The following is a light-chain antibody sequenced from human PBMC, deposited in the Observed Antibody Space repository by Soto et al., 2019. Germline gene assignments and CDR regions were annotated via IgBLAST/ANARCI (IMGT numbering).Light chain of an antibody. CDR2: AAS. J-gene: IGKJ1*01. CDR1: QSISKY. CDR3: QQYGSSGT. V-gene: IGKV1-39*02. Sequence: RASQSISKYVNWYQHKPGKAPTVLIHAASSLQSGVPSRFSGSGSGTDFTLTISRLEPEDFAVYYCQQYGSSGTFGQGTKVDI.